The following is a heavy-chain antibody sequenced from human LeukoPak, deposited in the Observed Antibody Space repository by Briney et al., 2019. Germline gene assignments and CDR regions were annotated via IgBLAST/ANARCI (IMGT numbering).Heavy chain of an antibody. V-gene: IGHV1-24*01. CDR2: FDPEDGET. CDR3: ARDQAAVTTPLDWSFAL. D-gene: IGHD4-17*01. J-gene: IGHJ2*01. CDR1: GYTLTELS. Sequence: GASVKVSCKVSGYTLTELSMHWVRQAPGKGLEWMGGFDPEDGETIYAQKFQGRVTMTEDRSTDTAYMELSSLRSEDTAVYYCARDQAAVTTPLDWSFALWGRGTLVTVSS.